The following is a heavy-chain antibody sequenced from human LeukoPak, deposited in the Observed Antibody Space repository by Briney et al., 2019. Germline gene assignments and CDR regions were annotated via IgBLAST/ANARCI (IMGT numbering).Heavy chain of an antibody. V-gene: IGHV3-9*01. J-gene: IGHJ4*02. CDR3: ARDAWYCGGDCYTDY. D-gene: IGHD2-21*02. Sequence: PGRSLRLSCAASGFTFDDYAMHWVRHAPGKGLEWVSGISWNSGSIGYADSVKGRFTISRDNAKNSLYLQMNSLRAEDTAVYYCARDAWYCGGDCYTDYWGQGTLVTVSS. CDR1: GFTFDDYA. CDR2: ISWNSGSI.